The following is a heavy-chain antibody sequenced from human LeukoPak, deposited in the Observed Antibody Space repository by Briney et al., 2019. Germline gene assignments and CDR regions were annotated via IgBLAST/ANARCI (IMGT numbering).Heavy chain of an antibody. D-gene: IGHD4-17*01. CDR1: GFTFSSYW. Sequence: GGSLRLSCAASGFTFSSYWMSWVRQAPGKGLEWEANIKQDGSEKYYVGSVKGRFTISRDNAKNSLYLQMNSLKAEDTAVYYCARAVVYGDYQIFDYWGQGTLVTVSS. V-gene: IGHV3-7*01. CDR3: ARAVVYGDYQIFDY. J-gene: IGHJ4*02. CDR2: IKQDGSEK.